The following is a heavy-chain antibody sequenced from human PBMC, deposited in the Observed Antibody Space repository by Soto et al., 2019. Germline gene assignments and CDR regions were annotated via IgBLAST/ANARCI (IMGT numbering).Heavy chain of an antibody. CDR1: GFTFDDYA. D-gene: IGHD6-13*01. Sequence: GGSLRLSCAASGFTFDDYAIHWVRQLPGKGLEWVSGINWNSGSIGYGDSVKGRFAISRDNAKNSLHLQMNSLSAEDTAFYYCVKDESINWYSGHFRHWGQGTLVTVSS. CDR3: VKDESINWYSGHFRH. V-gene: IGHV3-9*01. J-gene: IGHJ1*01. CDR2: INWNSGSI.